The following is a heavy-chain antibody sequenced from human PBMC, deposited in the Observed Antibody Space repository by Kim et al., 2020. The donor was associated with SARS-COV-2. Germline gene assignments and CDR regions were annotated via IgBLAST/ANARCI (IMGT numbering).Heavy chain of an antibody. Sequence: SETLSLTCTVSGGSISSSSYYWGWIRQPPGKGLEWIGSIYYSGSTYYNPSLKSRVTISVDTSKNQFSLKLSSVTAADTAVYYCARVGTIGVVVAANVFGDYWGQGTLVTVSS. D-gene: IGHD2-15*01. V-gene: IGHV4-39*07. CDR2: IYYSGST. CDR3: ARVGTIGVVVAANVFGDY. CDR1: GGSISSSSYY. J-gene: IGHJ4*02.